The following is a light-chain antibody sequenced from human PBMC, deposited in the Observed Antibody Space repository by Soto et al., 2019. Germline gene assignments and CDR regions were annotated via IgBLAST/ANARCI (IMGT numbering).Light chain of an antibody. CDR3: SSYTSTSTYV. CDR2: HVS. Sequence: QSALTQPASVSGPPGQSITISCTGTSSDVGAYNYVSWYQQYPGKAPRLIIYHVSNLPSGVSDWFSGSKSGSSASLTISGIQAEDEADYYCSSYTSTSTYVFGTGTKLTVL. V-gene: IGLV2-14*01. J-gene: IGLJ1*01. CDR1: SSDVGAYNY.